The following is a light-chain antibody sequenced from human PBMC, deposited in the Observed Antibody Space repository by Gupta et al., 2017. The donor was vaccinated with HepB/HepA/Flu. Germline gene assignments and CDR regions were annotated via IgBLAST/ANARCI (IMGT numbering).Light chain of an antibody. CDR2: QDS. J-gene: IGLJ2*01. CDR1: KLGDKY. CDR3: QAWDSSTVV. Sequence: SYVLTQPPSVSVSPRQTASITCSGDKLGDKYAGWYQQKPGQTPVLVIYQDSKRPERFSGSNSGNTATLTISGTQAMDEADYYCQAWDSSTVVFGGGTKLTVL. V-gene: IGLV3-1*01.